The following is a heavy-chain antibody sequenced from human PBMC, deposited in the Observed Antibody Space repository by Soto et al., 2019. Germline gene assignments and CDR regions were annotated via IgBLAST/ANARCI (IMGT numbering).Heavy chain of an antibody. J-gene: IGHJ6*02. Sequence: QVQLQQWGAGLLKPSETLSLTCAVYGGSFGGYYWAGIRQPPGKGVEWSGEINYRESTNYNPSLRTRVTISVAPYQNQFSLKLSSVTAADTAVYYCARGRVYPNCSSTSCYGGFYYYGMDVWGQGTTVTVSS. D-gene: IGHD2-2*01. V-gene: IGHV4-34*01. CDR1: GGSFGGYY. CDR2: INYREST. CDR3: ARGRVYPNCSSTSCYGGFYYYGMDV.